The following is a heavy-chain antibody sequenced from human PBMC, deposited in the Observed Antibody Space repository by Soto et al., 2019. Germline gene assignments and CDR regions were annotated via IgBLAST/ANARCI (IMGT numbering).Heavy chain of an antibody. J-gene: IGHJ4*02. D-gene: IGHD1-7*01. V-gene: IGHV3-72*01. Sequence: EVQLVESGGDLVQPGGSLRLSCVASGLTFSDHYMDWVRQAPGKGLEWVGRSRNKAKSYTTDYAASVKGRFTISRDDSKSSVYLQMNSLETEDTAVYYCVRAARSGTTHFDYWGQGTLVTVSS. CDR2: SRNKAKSYTT. CDR1: GLTFSDHY. CDR3: VRAARSGTTHFDY.